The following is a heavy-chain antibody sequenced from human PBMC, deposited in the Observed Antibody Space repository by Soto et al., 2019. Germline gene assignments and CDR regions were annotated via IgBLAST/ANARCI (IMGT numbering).Heavy chain of an antibody. Sequence: EVQVVESGGGLIQPGGSLRLSREVSGFSVTANYMSWVRQAPGKGLEWVSVIYSGGSTYYIDSVKGRFSISRDISKNTLYLQMNSLRAGDTAVYYCHGYGYWGQGTLVTVSS. CDR3: HGYGY. CDR1: GFSVTANY. J-gene: IGHJ4*02. V-gene: IGHV3-53*01. D-gene: IGHD5-12*01. CDR2: IYSGGST.